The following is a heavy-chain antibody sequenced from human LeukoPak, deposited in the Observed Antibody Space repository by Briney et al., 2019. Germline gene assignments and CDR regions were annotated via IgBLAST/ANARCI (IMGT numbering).Heavy chain of an antibody. Sequence: GGSLRLSCAASGFTFSSYAMHWVRQAPGKGLEWVAVISYDGSNKYYADSVKGRFTISRDNSKNTLYLQMNSLRAGDTAVYYCARGADYDILTGYYTSFDYWGQGTLVTVSS. J-gene: IGHJ4*02. CDR2: ISYDGSNK. CDR1: GFTFSSYA. CDR3: ARGADYDILTGYYTSFDY. V-gene: IGHV3-30*04. D-gene: IGHD3-9*01.